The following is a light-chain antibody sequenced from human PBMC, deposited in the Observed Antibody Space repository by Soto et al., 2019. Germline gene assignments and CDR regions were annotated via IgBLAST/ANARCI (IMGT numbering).Light chain of an antibody. Sequence: QSVLTQPASVSGSPGQSITISCTGTSSDVGGYNYVSWYQQHPGIAPKLMIYDVSNRPSGVSNRFSGSKSGNTASLTISGLQAEDEADYYCSSYTSSSTGVFGTGTKLTVL. CDR3: SSYTSSSTGV. CDR2: DVS. CDR1: SSDVGGYNY. J-gene: IGLJ1*01. V-gene: IGLV2-14*01.